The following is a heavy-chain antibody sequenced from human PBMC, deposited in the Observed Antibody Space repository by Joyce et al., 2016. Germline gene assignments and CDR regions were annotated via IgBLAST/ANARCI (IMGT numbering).Heavy chain of an antibody. CDR3: ARDPGDGYNYSFDY. V-gene: IGHV1-2*02. J-gene: IGHJ4*02. CDR2: INPNSGGT. D-gene: IGHD5-24*01. CDR1: GYTFIDYY. Sequence: QVQLVQSGAEVKKPGASVKVSCKASGYTFIDYYMHWGRQAPGRGLEWMGWINPNSGGTNDEQNLQGRVTMTRDTSISTVYMELSRLRSDDTAVYYCARDPGDGYNYSFDYWGQGTLVTVSS.